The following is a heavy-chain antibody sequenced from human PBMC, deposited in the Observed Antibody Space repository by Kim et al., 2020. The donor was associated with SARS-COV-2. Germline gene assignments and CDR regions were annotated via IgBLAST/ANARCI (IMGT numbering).Heavy chain of an antibody. V-gene: IGHV3-48*03. CDR1: GFNFKSYE. J-gene: IGHJ3*01. Sequence: GGSLRLSCEGSGFNFKSYELNWVRQFPGKGLEWISYSSSSGASIFYADSVRGRFTMSRDNAENSAYLQLTSLGVEDTAIYYCVTVRRSGTAFALWGQGT. CDR3: VTVRRSGTAFAL. CDR2: SSSSGASI. D-gene: IGHD1-1*01.